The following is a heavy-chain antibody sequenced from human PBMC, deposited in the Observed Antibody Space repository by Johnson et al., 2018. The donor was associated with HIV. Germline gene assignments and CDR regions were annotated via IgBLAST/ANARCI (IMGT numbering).Heavy chain of an antibody. V-gene: IGHV3-30*04. CDR1: GFTFKNYA. J-gene: IGHJ3*02. Sequence: QVRLVESGGGVVQPGRSLRLSCAASGFTFKNYAMHWVRQAPGERLEWVAVISYDGHIKYYADSVKGRFTISRDNSKSTLYLQINSLRAEDAAVFYCARVGVGGYSADGAFDIWGQGTMVTVSS. D-gene: IGHD2-15*01. CDR3: ARVGVGGYSADGAFDI. CDR2: ISYDGHIK.